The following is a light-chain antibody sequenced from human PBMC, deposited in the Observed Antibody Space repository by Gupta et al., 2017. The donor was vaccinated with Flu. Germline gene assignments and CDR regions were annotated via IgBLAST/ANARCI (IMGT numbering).Light chain of an antibody. CDR1: QSLIDSDGNTY. CDR2: KVS. CDR3: MQGTHWPLT. Sequence: VVMTQSPLSLPVTLGQPASISCRSTQSLIDSDGNTYLNWFQQWPGQSPGRLIYKVSNRDSGVPDRFSGRGSGTDFTLEISRVDAEDVGVYYCMQGTHWPLTFGGGTKVEIK. J-gene: IGKJ4*01. V-gene: IGKV2-30*01.